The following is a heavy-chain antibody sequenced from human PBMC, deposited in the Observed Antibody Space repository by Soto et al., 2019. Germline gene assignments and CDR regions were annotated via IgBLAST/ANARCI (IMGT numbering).Heavy chain of an antibody. CDR1: GYTFTSYG. CDR2: ISAYNGNT. Sequence: ASVKVSCKASGYTFTSYGISWVRQAPGQGLEWMGWISAYNGNTNYAQKLQGRVTMTTDTSTSTAHMELRSLRSDDTAVYYCAREAPYSSGWYFFDYWGQGTLVTVSS. V-gene: IGHV1-18*01. D-gene: IGHD6-19*01. J-gene: IGHJ4*02. CDR3: AREAPYSSGWYFFDY.